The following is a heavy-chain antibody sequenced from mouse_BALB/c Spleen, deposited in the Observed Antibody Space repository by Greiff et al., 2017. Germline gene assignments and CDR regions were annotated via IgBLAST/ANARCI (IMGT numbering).Heavy chain of an antibody. CDR2: ISSGSSTI. CDR1: GFTFSSFG. V-gene: IGHV5-17*02. J-gene: IGHJ2*01. CDR3: ARGEVRRNFDY. Sequence: EVKLVGSGGGLVQPGGSRKLSCAASGFTFSSFGMHWVRQAPEKGLEWVAYISSGSSTIYYADTVKGRFTISRDNPKNTLFLQMTSLRSEDTAMYYCARGEVRRNFDYWGQGTTLTVSS. D-gene: IGHD2-14*01.